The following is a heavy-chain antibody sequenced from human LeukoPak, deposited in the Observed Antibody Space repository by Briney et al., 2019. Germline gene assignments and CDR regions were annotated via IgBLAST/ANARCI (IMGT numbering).Heavy chain of an antibody. J-gene: IGHJ6*03. CDR3: ARGRLYYDSPYYMDV. D-gene: IGHD3-22*01. V-gene: IGHV1-69*05. CDR2: IIPIFGTA. Sequence: ASVKVSCEASGGTFSSYAISWVRQAPGQGLEWMGGIIPIFGTANYAQKFQGRVTITTDESTSTAYMELSSLRSEDTAVYYCARGRLYYDSPYYMDVWGKGTTVTVSS. CDR1: GGTFSSYA.